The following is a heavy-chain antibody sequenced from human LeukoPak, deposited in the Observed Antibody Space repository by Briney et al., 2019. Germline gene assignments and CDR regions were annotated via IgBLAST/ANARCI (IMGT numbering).Heavy chain of an antibody. Sequence: GGSLRLSCAASGFTFSSYSMNWVRQAPGKGLEWVANIKQDGSEKYYVDSVKGRFTISRDNAKNSLYLQMNSLRAEDTAVYYCARGVKSAVWQAFDIWGQGTMVTVSS. D-gene: IGHD6-13*01. CDR3: ARGVKSAVWQAFDI. V-gene: IGHV3-7*04. CDR1: GFTFSSYS. J-gene: IGHJ3*02. CDR2: IKQDGSEK.